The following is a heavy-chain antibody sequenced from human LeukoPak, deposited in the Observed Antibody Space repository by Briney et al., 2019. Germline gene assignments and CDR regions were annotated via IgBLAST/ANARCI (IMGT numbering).Heavy chain of an antibody. Sequence: SETLSLTCAVYGGSFSGYYWSWIRQHPGKGLEWIEYIYYSGSTYYNPSLKSRVTISVDTSKNQFSLKLSSVTAADTAVYYCARDLGRSYYYYYYGMDVWGQGTTVTVSS. V-gene: IGHV4-31*11. CDR1: GGSFSGYY. J-gene: IGHJ6*02. CDR2: IYYSGST. CDR3: ARDLGRSYYYYYYGMDV. D-gene: IGHD3-16*02.